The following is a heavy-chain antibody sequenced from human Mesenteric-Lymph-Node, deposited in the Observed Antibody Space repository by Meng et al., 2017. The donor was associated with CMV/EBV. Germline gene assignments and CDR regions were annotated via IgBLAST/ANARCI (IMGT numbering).Heavy chain of an antibody. CDR1: GGSTSSYF. CDR3: GRDSRQLGIDS. CDR2: IYYSGST. Sequence: SETLSLTCTVSGGSTSSYFWTWIRRPPGKGLEWIGHIYYSGSTNSNPSLKSRVTMSIDTSKNQFSLRLSSVTAADTAIYYCGRDSRQLGIDSWGQGTLVTVSS. D-gene: IGHD6-13*01. J-gene: IGHJ4*02. V-gene: IGHV4-59*01.